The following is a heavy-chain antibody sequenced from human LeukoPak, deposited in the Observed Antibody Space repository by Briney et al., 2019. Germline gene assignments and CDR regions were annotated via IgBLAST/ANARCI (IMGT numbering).Heavy chain of an antibody. D-gene: IGHD6-19*01. CDR3: AKIPYSSGWVQNWFDP. V-gene: IGHV3-23*01. J-gene: IGHJ5*02. CDR1: GFTFSSYA. Sequence: GGSLRLSCAASGFTFSSYAMSWVRQAPGKGLEWISAISGSGGSTYYADSVKGRFTISRDNSKNTLYLQMNSLRAEDTAVYYCAKIPYSSGWVQNWFDPWGQGTLVTVSS. CDR2: ISGSGGST.